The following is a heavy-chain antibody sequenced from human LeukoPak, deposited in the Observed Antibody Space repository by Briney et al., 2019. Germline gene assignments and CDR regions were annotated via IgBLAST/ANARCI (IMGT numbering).Heavy chain of an antibody. CDR1: GGSFSSSSYY. Sequence: PSETLSLTCTVSGGSFSSSSYYWGWIRQPPGKGLEWIGSIYYSGSTYYNPSLKSRVTISVDTSKNQFSLKLSSVTAADTAVYYCARHRGYSSSSPFDYWGQGTLVTVSS. CDR3: ARHRGYSSSSPFDY. CDR2: IYYSGST. V-gene: IGHV4-39*01. D-gene: IGHD6-6*01. J-gene: IGHJ4*02.